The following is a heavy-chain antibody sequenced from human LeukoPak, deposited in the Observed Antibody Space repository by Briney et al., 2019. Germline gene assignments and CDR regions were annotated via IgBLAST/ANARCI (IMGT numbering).Heavy chain of an antibody. V-gene: IGHV4-59*01. J-gene: IGHJ3*02. D-gene: IGHD2-8*01. CDR3: ASQVYFIGAFDI. CDR2: IYYSGST. Sequence: SETLSLTCTVSGGSISSYYWSWIRQPPGKGLEWIGYIYYSGSTNYNPSLKSRVTISVDTSKNQFSLKLSSVTAADTAVYYCASQVYFIGAFDIWGQGTMVTVSS. CDR1: GGSISSYY.